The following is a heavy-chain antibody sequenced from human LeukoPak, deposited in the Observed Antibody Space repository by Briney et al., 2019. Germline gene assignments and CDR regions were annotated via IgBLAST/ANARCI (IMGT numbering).Heavy chain of an antibody. CDR2: ITASSGST. J-gene: IGHJ4*02. CDR1: GFIFRSYA. CDR3: ARLSGDITVFDL. V-gene: IGHV3-23*01. D-gene: IGHD1-20*01. Sequence: GGSLRLSCAASGFIFRSYAMSWVRQAPGKGLEWVSSITASSGSTYYVDSVKGRFTISRDDSKNTLYLQMNSLRADDTAVYYCARLSGDITVFDLWGQGTLVTVSS.